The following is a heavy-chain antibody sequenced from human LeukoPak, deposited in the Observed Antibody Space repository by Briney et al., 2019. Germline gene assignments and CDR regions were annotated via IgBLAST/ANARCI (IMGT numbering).Heavy chain of an antibody. V-gene: IGHV1-2*02. Sequence: ASVKVSCKASGYTFTGYYMHWVRQAPGQGLEWMGWINPNSGGTNYAQKFQGRVTMTRDTSISTAYMELSRLRSDDTAAYYCARDQYSSSSTFDYWGQGTLVTVSS. D-gene: IGHD6-6*01. J-gene: IGHJ4*02. CDR3: ARDQYSSSSTFDY. CDR2: INPNSGGT. CDR1: GYTFTGYY.